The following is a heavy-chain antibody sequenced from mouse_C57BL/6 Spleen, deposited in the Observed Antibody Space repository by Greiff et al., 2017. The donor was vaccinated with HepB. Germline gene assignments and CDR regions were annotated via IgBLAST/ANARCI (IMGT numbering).Heavy chain of an antibody. J-gene: IGHJ2*01. CDR3: TRHYYGSRYYFDY. CDR1: GYTFTSYW. V-gene: IGHV1-5*01. D-gene: IGHD1-1*01. CDR2: IYPGNSDN. Sequence: VQLQQSGTVLARPGASVKMSCKTSGYTFTSYWMHWVKQRPGQGLEWIGAIYPGNSDNSYNQKFKGKAKLTAVTTARTAYMELSSLTNEDSAVYYCTRHYYGSRYYFDYWGQGTTLTVSS.